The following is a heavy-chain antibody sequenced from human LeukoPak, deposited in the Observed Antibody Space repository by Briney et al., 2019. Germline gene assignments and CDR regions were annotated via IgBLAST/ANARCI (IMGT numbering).Heavy chain of an antibody. CDR1: GFTFSSYA. V-gene: IGHV3-30-3*01. CDR2: ISYDGSNK. Sequence: PGGSLRLSCAASGFTFSSYAMHWVRRAPGKGLEWVAVISYDGSNKYYADSVKGRFTISRDNSKNTLYLQMNSLRAEDTAVYYCARDLGKPSIAARYGMDVWGQGTTVTVSS. J-gene: IGHJ6*02. D-gene: IGHD6-6*01. CDR3: ARDLGKPSIAARYGMDV.